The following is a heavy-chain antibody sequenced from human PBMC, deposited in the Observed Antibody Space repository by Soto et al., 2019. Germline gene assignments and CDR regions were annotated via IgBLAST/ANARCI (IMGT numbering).Heavy chain of an antibody. CDR2: IYYSGST. D-gene: IGHD2-21*02. V-gene: IGHV4-61*01. CDR3: ARTGGNSSFDY. Sequence: QVQLQESGPGLVKPSETLSLTCTVSGGSVSSGSYYWSWIRQPPGKGLEWIGYIYYSGSTHYNPSLKGRVPISVDTAKNPLSLRLISVTAADTAVYYCARTGGNSSFDYWGQGTLVTVSS. CDR1: GGSVSSGSYY. J-gene: IGHJ4*02.